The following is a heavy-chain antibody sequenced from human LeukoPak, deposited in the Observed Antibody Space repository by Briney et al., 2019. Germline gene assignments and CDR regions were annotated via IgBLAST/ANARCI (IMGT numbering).Heavy chain of an antibody. CDR1: GYTFSGSY. J-gene: IGHJ6*03. CDR2: INPNSGDT. D-gene: IGHD2-8*01. V-gene: IGHV1-2*06. CDR3: ARSAEHCNNGVCFTDYYMDV. Sequence: GASVKVSCKTSGYTFSGSYIHWVRQAPGQGLEWMGRINPNSGDTNYAQNFHGRVTMTRDTSITTAYMELSSLTSDDTAVYFCARSAEHCNNGVCFTDYYMDVWGKGTTVT.